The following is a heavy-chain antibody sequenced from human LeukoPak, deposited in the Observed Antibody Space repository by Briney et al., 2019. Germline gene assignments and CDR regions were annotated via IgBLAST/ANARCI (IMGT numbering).Heavy chain of an antibody. CDR1: GGSISSYY. D-gene: IGHD6-13*01. J-gene: IGHJ5*02. CDR2: IYTSGST. Sequence: SETLSLTCTVSGGSISSYYWSWIRQPAGKGLEWIGRIYTSGSTNYNPSLKSRVTMSVDTSKNQFSLKLSSVTAADTAVYYCARDQYSSSSDWFDPWGQGTLLIVSS. CDR3: ARDQYSSSSDWFDP. V-gene: IGHV4-4*07.